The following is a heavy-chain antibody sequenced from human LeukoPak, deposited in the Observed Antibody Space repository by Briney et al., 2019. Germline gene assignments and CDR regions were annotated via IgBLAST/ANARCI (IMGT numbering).Heavy chain of an antibody. CDR2: IIPIFGTA. D-gene: IGHD3-10*01. Sequence: ASVKVSCKASAGTFSSYAISWVRQAPGQGLEWMGRIIPIFGTANYAQKFQGRVTITSDKSTSTAYMELSSLRSEDTAVYSCARHLSPGSGSYASVWFDPWGQGTLVTVSS. CDR1: AGTFSSYA. CDR3: ARHLSPGSGSYASVWFDP. V-gene: IGHV1-69*06. J-gene: IGHJ5*02.